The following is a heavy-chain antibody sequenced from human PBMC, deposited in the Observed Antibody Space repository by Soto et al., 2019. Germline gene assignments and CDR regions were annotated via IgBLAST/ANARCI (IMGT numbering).Heavy chain of an antibody. D-gene: IGHD4-17*01. J-gene: IGHJ4*02. CDR2: IYYSGST. V-gene: IGHV4-31*03. CDR3: ARSQIKGEVDYGDYGAVDY. Sequence: SETLSLTCTVSGGSISSGGYYWSWIRQHPGKGLEWIGYIYYSGSTYYNPSLKSRVTISVDTSKDQFSLKLSSVTAADTAVYYCARSQIKGEVDYGDYGAVDYWGQGTLVTVSS. CDR1: GGSISSGGYY.